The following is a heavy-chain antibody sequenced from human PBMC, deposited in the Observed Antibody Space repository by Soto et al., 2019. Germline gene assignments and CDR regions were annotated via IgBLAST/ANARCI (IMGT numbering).Heavy chain of an antibody. D-gene: IGHD2-15*01. J-gene: IGHJ4*02. Sequence: QVQLVESGGGVVQPGRSLRLSCAASGFTFSSYGMHWVRQAPGKGLEWVAVIWYDGSNKYYADSVKGRFTISRDNYKNTLYLQMNSLRAEDTAVYYCARGSYCSGGSCYGIDYWGQGTLVTVSS. CDR2: IWYDGSNK. CDR3: ARGSYCSGGSCYGIDY. V-gene: IGHV3-33*01. CDR1: GFTFSSYG.